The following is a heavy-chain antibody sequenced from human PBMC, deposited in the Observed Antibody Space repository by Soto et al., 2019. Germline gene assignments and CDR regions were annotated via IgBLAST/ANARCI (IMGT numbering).Heavy chain of an antibody. D-gene: IGHD2-8*01. Sequence: SETLSLTCTVSGGSISSGGYYWSWIRQHPGKGLEWIGYIYYSGSTYYNPSLKSRVTISVDTSKNQFSLKLSSVTAADTAVYYCARGVAPMVYAIRGAWFDPWGQGTLVTVSS. CDR2: IYYSGST. J-gene: IGHJ5*02. CDR1: GGSISSGGYY. CDR3: ARGVAPMVYAIRGAWFDP. V-gene: IGHV4-31*03.